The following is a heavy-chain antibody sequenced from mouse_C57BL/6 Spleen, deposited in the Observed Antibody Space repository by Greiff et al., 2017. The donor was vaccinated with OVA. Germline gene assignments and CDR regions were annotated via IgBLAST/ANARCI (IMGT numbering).Heavy chain of an antibody. CDR3: ARDYYRYAMDY. J-gene: IGHJ4*01. D-gene: IGHD2-1*01. CDR1: GFTFSDYG. CDR2: ISSGSSTI. Sequence: EVMLVESGGGLVKPGGSLKLSCAASGFTFSDYGMHWVRQAPEKGLEWVAYISSGSSTIYYADTVKGRFTISRDNAKNTLFLQMTSLRSEDTAMYYCARDYYRYAMDYWGQGTSVTVSS. V-gene: IGHV5-17*01.